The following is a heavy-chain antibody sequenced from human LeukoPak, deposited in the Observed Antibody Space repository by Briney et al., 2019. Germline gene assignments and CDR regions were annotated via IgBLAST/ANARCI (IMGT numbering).Heavy chain of an antibody. J-gene: IGHJ4*02. CDR2: IYSGGST. CDR3: ARESGNGEQWLGY. Sequence: GGSLRLSCAASGFTFSSNYMSWVRQAPGKGLEWVSVIYSGGSTYYADSVMGRFTISRDNSKNTLYLQMNSLRAEDTAVYYCARESGNGEQWLGYWGQGTLVTVSS. CDR1: GFTFSSNY. V-gene: IGHV3-53*01. D-gene: IGHD6-19*01.